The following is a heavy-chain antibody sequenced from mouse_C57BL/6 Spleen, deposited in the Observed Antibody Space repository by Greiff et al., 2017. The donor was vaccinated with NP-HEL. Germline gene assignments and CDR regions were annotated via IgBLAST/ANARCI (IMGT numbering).Heavy chain of an antibody. CDR1: GFTFSSYA. CDR2: ISSGGDYI. J-gene: IGHJ1*03. CDR3: TRVAGTGYFDV. V-gene: IGHV5-9-1*02. D-gene: IGHD4-1*01. Sequence: DVMLVESGEGLVKPGGSLKLSCAASGFTFSSYAMSWVRQTPEKRLEWVAYISSGGDYIYYADTVKGRFTISRDNARNTLYLQMSSLKSEDTAMYYCTRVAGTGYFDVWGTGTTVTVSS.